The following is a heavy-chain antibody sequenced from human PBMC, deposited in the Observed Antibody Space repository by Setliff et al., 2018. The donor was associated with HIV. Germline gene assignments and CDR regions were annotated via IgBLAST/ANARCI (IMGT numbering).Heavy chain of an antibody. V-gene: IGHV3-13*01. CDR2: IGTGGDT. D-gene: IGHD5-12*01. Sequence: PGGSLRLSCATSGFAFSDYDFHWVRQVTGEGLEWVSAIGTGGDTYYADSVKGRFTISRDNSKNTMYLHMNTLRVEDTAVYYCARDPPGSGLQLDYWGRGTLVTVSS. CDR1: GFAFSDYD. CDR3: ARDPPGSGLQLDY. J-gene: IGHJ4*02.